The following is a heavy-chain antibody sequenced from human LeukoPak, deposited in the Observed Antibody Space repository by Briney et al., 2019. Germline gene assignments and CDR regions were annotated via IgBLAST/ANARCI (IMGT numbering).Heavy chain of an antibody. CDR2: INPSGGST. CDR1: GYTFTSYY. V-gene: IGHV1-46*01. D-gene: IGHD2-2*01. J-gene: IGHJ3*02. CDR3: ARVHCSSTSCYDAFDI. Sequence: ASVKVSCKASGYTFTSYYMHWVRQAPGQGLEWMGIINPSGGSTSYAQKFQGRVTMTRDTSTSTVCMELSSLRSEDTAVYYCARVHCSSTSCYDAFDIWGQGTMVTVSS.